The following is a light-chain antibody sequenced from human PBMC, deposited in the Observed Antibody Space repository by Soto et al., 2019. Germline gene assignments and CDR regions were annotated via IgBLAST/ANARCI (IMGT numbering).Light chain of an antibody. J-gene: IGLJ1*01. CDR1: SSDVGNYNL. V-gene: IGLV2-23*02. Sequence: QSALTQPASVSGSPGQSITISCTGTSSDVGNYNLVSWYQQHPAKAPKLIIFDVSKRPSGVPNRFSGSKSGNTASLTISGLRAEDEADYYCCSYVGRNTYVFGTGTKLTVL. CDR3: CSYVGRNTYV. CDR2: DVS.